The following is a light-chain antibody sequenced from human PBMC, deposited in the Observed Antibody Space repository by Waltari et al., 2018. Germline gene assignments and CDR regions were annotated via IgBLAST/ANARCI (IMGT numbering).Light chain of an antibody. J-gene: IGLJ3*02. V-gene: IGLV2-8*01. CDR1: SSDVGGNDY. CDR2: EVY. Sequence: QSALTQFPSASGSPGQSVTISCTGTSSDVGGNDYISWYQQHPGNAPKVIIYEVYKRPSGVPGRFSGSKSGNTASLTGSGLQAEDEANYYCSSYAGKYVFGGGTKLTVL. CDR3: SSYAGKYV.